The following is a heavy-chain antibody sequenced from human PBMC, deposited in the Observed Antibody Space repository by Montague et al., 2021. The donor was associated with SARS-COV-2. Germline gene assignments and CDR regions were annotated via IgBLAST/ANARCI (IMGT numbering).Heavy chain of an antibody. D-gene: IGHD1-14*01. CDR3: TQERGPGRTTWHYFDY. CDR1: GDSVSSNIAA. V-gene: IGHV6-1*01. Sequence: CPSSGDSVSSNIAAWNWIRQSPSRGLEWLGRTYYRSKWYNDYAVSVRSRITISPDTSKNQFSLQLNSVTPEDTAVYYCTQERGPGRTTWHYFDYWGQGTLVTVSS. CDR2: TYYRSKWYN. J-gene: IGHJ4*02.